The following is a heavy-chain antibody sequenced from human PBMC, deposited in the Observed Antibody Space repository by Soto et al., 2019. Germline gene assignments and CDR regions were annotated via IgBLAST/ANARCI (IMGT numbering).Heavy chain of an antibody. J-gene: IGHJ4*02. D-gene: IGHD3-10*01. Sequence: GGSLRLSCAASGFTFSNYWMSWVRQAPGKGLVWVSRITGDGSGIRYADSVKGRFTMSRDNSKNTLYLEMNSLGAEDTAVYYCARTMVRALYWGQGTLVTVSS. CDR2: ITGDGSGI. CDR3: ARTMVRALY. CDR1: GFTFSNYW. V-gene: IGHV3-74*01.